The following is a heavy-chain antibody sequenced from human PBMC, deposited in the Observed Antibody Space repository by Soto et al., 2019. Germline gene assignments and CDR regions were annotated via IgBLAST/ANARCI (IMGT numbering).Heavy chain of an antibody. CDR2: ISGNGGST. D-gene: IGHD3-10*01. CDR3: AKGSTYYYYNMEA. CDR1: GLTFSDFS. J-gene: IGHJ6*03. Sequence: PGGSLRLSCTASGLTFSDFSMTWVRQAPGKRLEWVSSISGNGGSTYYAESVKGRFTISRDNSENMVSLQMNTLRVEDTAIYYCAKGSTYYYYNMEAWGKGTTVPVSS. V-gene: IGHV3-23*01.